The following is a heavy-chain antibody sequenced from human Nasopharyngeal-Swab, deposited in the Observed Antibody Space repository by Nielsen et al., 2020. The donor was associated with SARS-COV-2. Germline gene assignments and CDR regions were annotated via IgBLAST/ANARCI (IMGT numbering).Heavy chain of an antibody. J-gene: IGHJ4*02. CDR1: GFTFSNYV. D-gene: IGHD4-11*01. CDR2: TTNSGGST. CDR3: AKDKAHSTFDY. Sequence: GGSLRLSCAASGFTFSNYVMNWVRQAPGKGLEWVSATTNSGGSTYYADSVKGRFTISRDNSKNTLFLQMNGLRAEDTAVYYCAKDKAHSTFDYWGQGTLVTVSS. V-gene: IGHV3-23*01.